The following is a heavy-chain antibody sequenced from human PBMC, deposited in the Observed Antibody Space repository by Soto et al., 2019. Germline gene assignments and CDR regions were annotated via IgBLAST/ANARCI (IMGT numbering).Heavy chain of an antibody. CDR2: MNPNSGNT. CDR3: ARGLRAARPPRYYYYYYMDV. Sequence: GASVKVSCKASGYTFTSYDINWVRQATGQGLEWMGWMNPNSGNTGYAQKFQGRVTMTRNTSISTAYMELSSLRSEDTAVYYCARGLRAARPPRYYYYYYMDVWGKGTTVTVSS. J-gene: IGHJ6*03. CDR1: GYTFTSYD. D-gene: IGHD6-6*01. V-gene: IGHV1-8*01.